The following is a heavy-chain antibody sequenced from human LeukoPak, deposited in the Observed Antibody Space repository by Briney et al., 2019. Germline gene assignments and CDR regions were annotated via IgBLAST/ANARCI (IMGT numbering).Heavy chain of an antibody. Sequence: GGSLRLSCAASGISFSDHWMSWVRQAPGKGLEWVASVNQDGTEKKYVDSVKGRFTISRDNAKNSHYLQMNSLRAEDTAVYYCARGIVASVVYYYYMDVWGKGTTVTVSS. CDR1: GISFSDHW. CDR2: VNQDGTEK. V-gene: IGHV3-7*04. CDR3: ARGIVASVVYYYYMDV. J-gene: IGHJ6*03. D-gene: IGHD5-12*01.